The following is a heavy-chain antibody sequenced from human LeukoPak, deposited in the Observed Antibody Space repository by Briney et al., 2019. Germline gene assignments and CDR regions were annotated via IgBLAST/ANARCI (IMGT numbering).Heavy chain of an antibody. CDR3: AGHPSHGDGNKRGFDY. CDR1: GGSISSRPYA. Sequence: SETLSLTCTVSGGSISSRPYAWGWIRQPPGKGLEYIGSISYSGSTYYSPSLRSRVTISVDTSKNQFSLRLNSVTAADTAVYYCAGHPSHGDGNKRGFDYWGQGTLVTVSS. D-gene: IGHD5-24*01. V-gene: IGHV4-39*01. CDR2: ISYSGST. J-gene: IGHJ4*02.